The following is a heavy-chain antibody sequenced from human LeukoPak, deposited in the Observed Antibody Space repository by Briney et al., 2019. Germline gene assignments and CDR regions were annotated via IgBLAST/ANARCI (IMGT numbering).Heavy chain of an antibody. D-gene: IGHD1-7*01. CDR2: IWYDGSNK. J-gene: IGHJ4*02. V-gene: IGHV3-33*01. CDR1: GFTFSSYG. CDR3: ARDRELSYFDY. Sequence: GGSLRLSCAASGFTFSSYGMHWVRQAPGKGLEWVAVIWYDGSNKYYADSVKGRFTISRDNSKNTLYLQMNSLRAEDTAVYYCARDRELSYFDYWGQGTLVTVSS.